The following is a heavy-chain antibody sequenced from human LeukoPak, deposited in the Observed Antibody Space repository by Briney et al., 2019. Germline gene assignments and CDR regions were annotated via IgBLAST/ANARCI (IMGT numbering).Heavy chain of an antibody. CDR1: GFTFDDYA. Sequence: GGSLRLSCAASGFTFDDYAMHWVRQAPGKGLEWVSGISWNSGSIGYADSVKGRFTISRDNAKNSLYLQMNSLRAEDTALYYCAKDLGELSPYYFDYWGQGTLVTVSS. CDR3: AKDLGELSPYYFDY. V-gene: IGHV3-9*01. CDR2: ISWNSGSI. J-gene: IGHJ4*02. D-gene: IGHD3-10*01.